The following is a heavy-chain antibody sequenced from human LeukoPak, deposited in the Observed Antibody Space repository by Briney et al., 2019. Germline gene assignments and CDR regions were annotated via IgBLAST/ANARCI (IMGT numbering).Heavy chain of an antibody. CDR2: INLNSGGT. Sequence: ASVKVSCKASGYTFTGYYMHWVRQAPGQGLEWMGWINLNSGGTSYAQKFQGRVTMTRDTSITSAYMELSSLRSDDTAVYYCASSYRDSSGYSYYYYMDVWGKGTTVTVSS. D-gene: IGHD3-22*01. V-gene: IGHV1-2*02. J-gene: IGHJ6*03. CDR3: ASSYRDSSGYSYYYYMDV. CDR1: GYTFTGYY.